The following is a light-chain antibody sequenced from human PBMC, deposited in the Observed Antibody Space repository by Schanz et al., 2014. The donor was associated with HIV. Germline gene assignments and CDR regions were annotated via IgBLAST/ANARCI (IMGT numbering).Light chain of an antibody. V-gene: IGKV3-15*01. CDR3: QQYNNWPSWT. Sequence: EIVLTQSPATLSLSPGERATLSCRASQSVSSYLAWYQQKPGQAPRLLIYGASSRATGVPDRFRGSGSGTEFTLTISSLQAEDSAIYYCQQYNNWPSWTFGQGTKVEIK. CDR1: QSVSSY. J-gene: IGKJ1*01. CDR2: GAS.